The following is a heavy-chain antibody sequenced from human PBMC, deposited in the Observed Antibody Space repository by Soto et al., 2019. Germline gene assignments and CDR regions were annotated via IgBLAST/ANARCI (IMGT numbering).Heavy chain of an antibody. CDR2: IWYDGSNK. D-gene: IGHD1-26*01. CDR1: GFTFSSYG. CDR3: ARGRSGSYYVDLYYFDY. V-gene: IGHV3-33*01. J-gene: IGHJ4*02. Sequence: GGSLRLSCAASGFTFSSYGMHWVRQAPGKGLEWVAVIWYDGSNKYYADSVKGRFTISRDNSKISLYLQMNSLRAEDTAVYYCARGRSGSYYVDLYYFDYWGQGTLVTVSS.